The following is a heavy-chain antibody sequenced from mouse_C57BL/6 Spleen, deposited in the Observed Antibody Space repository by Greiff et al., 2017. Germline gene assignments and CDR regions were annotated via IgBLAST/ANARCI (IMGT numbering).Heavy chain of an antibody. CDR1: GFSLTSYG. V-gene: IGHV2-2*01. CDR3: ASTVVGAMDY. CDR2: IWSGGST. D-gene: IGHD1-1*01. J-gene: IGHJ4*01. Sequence: VKLQESGPGLVQPSQSLSITCTVSGFSLTSYGVHWVRQSPGKGLEWLGVIWSGGSTDYNAAFISRLSISKDNSKSQVFFKMNSQQADDTAIYYCASTVVGAMDYWGQGTSVTVSS.